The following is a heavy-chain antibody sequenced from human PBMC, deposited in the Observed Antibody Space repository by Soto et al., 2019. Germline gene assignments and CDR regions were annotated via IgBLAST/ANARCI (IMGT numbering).Heavy chain of an antibody. J-gene: IGHJ5*02. D-gene: IGHD3-22*01. V-gene: IGHV1-69*06. Sequence: ASVKVSCKASGGTFSSYAISWVRQAPGHGLEWMGGIIPIFGTANYAQKFQGGVTITADKSTSTAYMELSSLRSEDTAVYYCARKSQNYDSSGYYLAFGNWFDPWGQGTLVTVSS. CDR3: ARKSQNYDSSGYYLAFGNWFDP. CDR1: GGTFSSYA. CDR2: IIPIFGTA.